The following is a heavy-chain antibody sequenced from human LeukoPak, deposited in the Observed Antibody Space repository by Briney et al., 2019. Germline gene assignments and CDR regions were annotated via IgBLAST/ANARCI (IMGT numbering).Heavy chain of an antibody. CDR1: GSTFSSYA. V-gene: IGHV1-69*06. CDR3: ARRVPATAPPAWFDP. D-gene: IGHD2-2*01. CDR2: IIPIFGTA. Sequence: SVKVSCKASGSTFSSYAISWVRQAPGQGLEWMGGIIPIFGTANYAQKFQGRVTITADKSTSTAYMELSSLRSEDTAVYYCARRVPATAPPAWFDPWGQGTLVTVSS. J-gene: IGHJ5*02.